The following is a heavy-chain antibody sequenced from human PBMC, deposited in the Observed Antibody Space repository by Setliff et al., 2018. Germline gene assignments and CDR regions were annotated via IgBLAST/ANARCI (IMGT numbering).Heavy chain of an antibody. CDR2: IYSDGSST. Sequence: HPGGSLRLSCAASGFSFSNYWMHWVRQAPGKGLVWVSVIYSDGSSTYYGDSVKGRFTISRDNSQNTLYLQMNSLRAEDTAVYYCAKDRPQGVNGRSLDYWGRGALVTVSS. CDR1: GFSFSNYW. CDR3: AKDRPQGVNGRSLDY. D-gene: IGHD3-10*01. J-gene: IGHJ4*02. V-gene: IGHV3-23*03.